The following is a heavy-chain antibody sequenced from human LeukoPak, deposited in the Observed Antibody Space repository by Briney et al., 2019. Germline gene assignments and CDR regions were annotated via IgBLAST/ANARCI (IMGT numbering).Heavy chain of an antibody. CDR3: ARDSPGYLAYDS. V-gene: IGHV3-74*01. CDR2: ISRDGTT. Sequence: GGSLRLSCAASGFTLSNYWLHWVRQVPGKGLVWLSLISRDGTTSYADSVKGRFTISRGNAKNTLYLQMNSLRAEDTAVYYCARDSPGYLAYDSWGQGTLVTVSS. J-gene: IGHJ4*02. CDR1: GFTLSNYW. D-gene: IGHD1-1*01.